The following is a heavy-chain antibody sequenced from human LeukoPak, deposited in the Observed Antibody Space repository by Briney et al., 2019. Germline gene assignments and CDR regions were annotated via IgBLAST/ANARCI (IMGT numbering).Heavy chain of an antibody. CDR1: GFTFSNYE. CDR3: ANLELRQPFPY. CDR2: ISPSSNNK. V-gene: IGHV3-48*03. D-gene: IGHD1-7*01. Sequence: GGSLRLSCAASGFTFSNYEMNWVRQSPGKGLEWLSYISPSSNNKLYTESVKGRFTISRDNARNSLYLQMNSLTAEDTGLYYCANLELRQPFPYWGQGTLVTVSS. J-gene: IGHJ4*02.